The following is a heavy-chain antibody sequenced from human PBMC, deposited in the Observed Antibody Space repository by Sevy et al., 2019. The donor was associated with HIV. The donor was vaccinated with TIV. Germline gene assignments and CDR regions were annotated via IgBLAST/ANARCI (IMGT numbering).Heavy chain of an antibody. CDR2: IKQDGSEK. CDR1: AFTFSSYW. D-gene: IGHD3-3*01. Sequence: GGSLRLSCAASAFTFSSYWMSWVRQAPGKGLEWVANIKQDGSEKYYVDSVKGRFTISRDNAKNSLYLQMNSLRAEDTAVYYCARDNWYDFWSGYYTSGRYYYYGMDVWGQGTTVTVSS. CDR3: ARDNWYDFWSGYYTSGRYYYYGMDV. J-gene: IGHJ6*02. V-gene: IGHV3-7*01.